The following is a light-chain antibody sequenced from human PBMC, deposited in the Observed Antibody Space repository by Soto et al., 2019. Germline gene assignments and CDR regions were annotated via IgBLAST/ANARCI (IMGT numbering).Light chain of an antibody. CDR3: QQYNNWPQT. V-gene: IGKV3-15*01. Sequence: EIVLTQSPGTLFLSPGERATLSCRAIQSVSSIYLAWYQQKPGQAPRLLIYGASSRATGIPARFSGSGSGTEFTLTISSLQSEDFAVYYCQQYNNWPQTFGQGTKVDIK. CDR2: GAS. J-gene: IGKJ1*01. CDR1: QSVSSIY.